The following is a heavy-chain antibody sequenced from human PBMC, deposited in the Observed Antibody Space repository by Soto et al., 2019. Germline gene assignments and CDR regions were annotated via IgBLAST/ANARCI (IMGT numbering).Heavy chain of an antibody. J-gene: IGHJ4*02. CDR3: ARSAARPYFFDY. Sequence: PGGSLRLSCAASGFTFSRYSMNWVRQTPGKGLEWVSSISSSSSYIYYADSVKGRFTISRDNAKNSLYLQMNSLRAEDTAVYYCARSAARPYFFDYWGQGTLVTVSS. D-gene: IGHD6-6*01. V-gene: IGHV3-21*01. CDR2: ISSSSSYI. CDR1: GFTFSRYS.